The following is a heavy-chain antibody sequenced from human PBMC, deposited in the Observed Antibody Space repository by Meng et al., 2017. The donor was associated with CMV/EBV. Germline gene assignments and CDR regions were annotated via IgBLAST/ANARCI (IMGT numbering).Heavy chain of an antibody. CDR3: ARPNDSSGYRNAFDI. Sequence: QVQLQLWGAGLLKPSETLSLTCAVYGWSFSGYYWSWIRQPPGKGLEWIGEINHSGSTNYNPSLKSRVTISVDTSKNQFSLKLSSVTAADTAVYYRARPNDSSGYRNAFDIWGQGTMVTVSS. CDR1: GWSFSGYY. CDR2: INHSGST. V-gene: IGHV4-34*01. D-gene: IGHD3-22*01. J-gene: IGHJ3*02.